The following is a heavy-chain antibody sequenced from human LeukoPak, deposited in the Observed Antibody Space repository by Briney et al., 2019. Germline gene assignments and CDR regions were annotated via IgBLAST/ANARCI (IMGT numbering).Heavy chain of an antibody. J-gene: IGHJ5*02. CDR3: ARDRWVIVPAPRGRGWFDP. CDR1: GYTFTSYA. Sequence: ASVTVSCKASGYTFTSYAMNWMRQAPGQGLEWMGWINTNTGNPTYAQGFTGRFVFSLDTSVSTAYLQISSLKAEDTAVYYCARDRWVIVPAPRGRGWFDPWGQGTLVTVSS. V-gene: IGHV7-4-1*02. CDR2: INTNTGNP. D-gene: IGHD2-2*01.